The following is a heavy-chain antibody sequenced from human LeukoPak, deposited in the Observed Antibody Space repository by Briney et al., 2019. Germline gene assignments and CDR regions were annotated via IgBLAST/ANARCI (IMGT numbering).Heavy chain of an antibody. Sequence: GGSLRLSCAVSGITLSNYGMSWVRQAPGKGLEWVAGISDSGGRTKYADSVKGRFTISRDNSTNTLYLQMNSLRAEDTAVYFCAKRGVVIRVILVGFHKEAYYFDSWGQGALVTVSS. J-gene: IGHJ4*02. V-gene: IGHV3-23*01. D-gene: IGHD3-22*01. CDR2: ISDSGGRT. CDR3: AKRGVVIRVILVGFHKEAYYFDS. CDR1: GITLSNYG.